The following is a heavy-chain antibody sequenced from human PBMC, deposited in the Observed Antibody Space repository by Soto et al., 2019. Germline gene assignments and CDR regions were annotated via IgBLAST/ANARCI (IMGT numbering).Heavy chain of an antibody. Sequence: ASVKVSCKASGYTFTSYGISWVRQAPGQGPEWMGWISAYNGNTNYAQKLQGRVTMTTDTSTSTAYMELSSLRADDTAVYYCAKLDIVVVVARDAFDIWGQGTMVTVSS. CDR1: GYTFTSYG. V-gene: IGHV1-18*01. J-gene: IGHJ3*02. CDR3: AKLDIVVVVARDAFDI. D-gene: IGHD2-15*01. CDR2: ISAYNGNT.